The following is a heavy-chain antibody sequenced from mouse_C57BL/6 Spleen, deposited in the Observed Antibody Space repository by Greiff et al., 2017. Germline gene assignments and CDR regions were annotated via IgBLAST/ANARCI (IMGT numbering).Heavy chain of an antibody. CDR2: IYPGDGDT. J-gene: IGHJ1*03. D-gene: IGHD1-1*01. CDR1: GYAFSSSW. CDR3: ARSDLLLKYFDV. V-gene: IGHV1-82*01. Sequence: VQLQQSGPELVKPGASVKISCKASGYAFSSSWMNWVKQRPGKGLEWIGRIYPGDGDTNYNGKFKGKATLTADKSSSTAYMQLSSLTSEDSAVYFCARSDLLLKYFDVWGTGTTVTVSS.